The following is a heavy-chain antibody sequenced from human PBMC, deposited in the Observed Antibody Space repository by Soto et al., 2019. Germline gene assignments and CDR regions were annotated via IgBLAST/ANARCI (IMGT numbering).Heavy chain of an antibody. J-gene: IGHJ5*02. V-gene: IGHV4-59*01. CDR3: ARGIMIVPMNWFDP. CDR2: IYYSGST. Sequence: PSETLSLTCTVSGGSISSYYWSWIRQPPGKGLEWIGYIYYSGSTNYNPSLKSRVTISVDTSKNQFSLKLSSVTAADTAVYYCARGIMIVPMNWFDPWGQGTLVTVSS. CDR1: GGSISSYY. D-gene: IGHD3-22*01.